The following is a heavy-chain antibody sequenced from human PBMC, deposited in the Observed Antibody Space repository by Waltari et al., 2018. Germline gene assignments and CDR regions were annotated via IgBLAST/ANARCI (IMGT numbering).Heavy chain of an antibody. Sequence: EVQLVESGGGLVQPGGSLRLSCAASGFTFSSYEMNWVRQAPGKGLEWVSNISSSGSTIYYADSVKGRFTISRDNAKNSLYLQMNSLRAEDTAVYYCARDYDSSGYAYWGQGTLVTVSS. CDR3: ARDYDSSGYAY. CDR1: GFTFSSYE. D-gene: IGHD3-22*01. J-gene: IGHJ4*02. CDR2: ISSSGSTI. V-gene: IGHV3-48*03.